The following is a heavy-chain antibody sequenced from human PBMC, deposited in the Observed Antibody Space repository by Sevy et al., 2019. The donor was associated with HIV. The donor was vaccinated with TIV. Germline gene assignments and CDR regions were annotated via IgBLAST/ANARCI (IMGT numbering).Heavy chain of an antibody. CDR3: ARDGYDGSGYQRGLFDF. Sequence: ASVKVSCKASGYIFTSYGISWVRQAPRQGLEWMGWINGHNGNTNYVQTLKGRVTMTTDTSTNTAYMELVSLRSDDTAVYYCARDGYDGSGYQRGLFDFWGQGTLVTVSS. D-gene: IGHD3-22*01. V-gene: IGHV1-18*01. CDR2: INGHNGNT. J-gene: IGHJ4*02. CDR1: GYIFTSYG.